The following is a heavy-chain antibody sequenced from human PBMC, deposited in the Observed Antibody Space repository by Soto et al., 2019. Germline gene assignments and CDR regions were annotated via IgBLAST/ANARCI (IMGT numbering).Heavy chain of an antibody. V-gene: IGHV1-18*01. Sequence: ASVKVSCKASGYTFTSYGISWVRQAPGQGLEWMGWISAYNGNTNYAQKLQGRVTMTTDTSTSTAYMELRSLRSDDTAVYYCARDLGLRYFDCLARPRATHFDYCGQGTLVTVSS. CDR3: ARDLGLRYFDCLARPRATHFDY. D-gene: IGHD3-9*01. J-gene: IGHJ4*02. CDR2: ISAYNGNT. CDR1: GYTFTSYG.